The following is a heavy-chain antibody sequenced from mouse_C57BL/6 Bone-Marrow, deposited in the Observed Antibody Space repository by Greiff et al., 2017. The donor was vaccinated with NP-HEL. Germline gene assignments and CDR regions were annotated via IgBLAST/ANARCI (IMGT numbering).Heavy chain of an antibody. D-gene: IGHD1-1*01. V-gene: IGHV1-5*01. CDR2: IYPGNGDT. Sequence: EVQLQQSGAVLARPGASVKMSCKTSGYTFTSYWMHWVKQRPGQGLEWIGAIYPGNGDTSYNQKFKGKATLTAVTSASTAYMQLSSLTTEDSAVYYCTHYYGFAYWGQGTLGTGSA. CDR1: GYTFTSYW. CDR3: THYYGFAY. J-gene: IGHJ3*01.